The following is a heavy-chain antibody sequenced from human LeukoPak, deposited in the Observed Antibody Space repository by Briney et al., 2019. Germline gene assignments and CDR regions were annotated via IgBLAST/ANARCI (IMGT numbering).Heavy chain of an antibody. J-gene: IGHJ6*03. D-gene: IGHD6-13*01. CDR3: ARVPGIAAAGRYYYYYMDV. Sequence: MPSETLSLTCTVSGGSISSYYWSWIRQPAGKGLEWIGSIYYSGSTYYNPSLKSRVTISVDTSKNQFSLKLSSVTAADTAVYYCARVPGIAAAGRYYYYYMDVWGKGTTVTVSS. CDR1: GGSISSYY. CDR2: IYYSGST. V-gene: IGHV4-59*05.